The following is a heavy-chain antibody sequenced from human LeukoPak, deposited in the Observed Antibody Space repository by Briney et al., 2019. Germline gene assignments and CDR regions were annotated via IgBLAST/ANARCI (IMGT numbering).Heavy chain of an antibody. CDR1: GGSISSYY. V-gene: IGHV4-4*07. CDR3: ARRNYDFWSGYWTLDY. D-gene: IGHD3-3*01. Sequence: SETLSLTCTVSGGSISSYYWSWIRQPAGKGLEWIGRIYTSGSTNYNPSLKSRVTMSVDTSKNQFSLKLSSVTAADTAVYYCARRNYDFWSGYWTLDYWGQGTLVTVSS. CDR2: IYTSGST. J-gene: IGHJ4*02.